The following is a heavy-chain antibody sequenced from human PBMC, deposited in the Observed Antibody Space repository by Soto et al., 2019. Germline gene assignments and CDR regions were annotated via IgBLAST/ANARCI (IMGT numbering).Heavy chain of an antibody. Sequence: GGALRLSCAASGFPFGENAMSWVRQAPGKGLEWVSGISDSGATTYYADSVRGRFTISRDNSKNTLYLQMKSLRAEDSASYYCAKEDTSSGSLDYWGQGALVTVSS. J-gene: IGHJ4*02. D-gene: IGHD6-19*01. V-gene: IGHV3-23*01. CDR2: ISDSGATT. CDR1: GFPFGENA. CDR3: AKEDTSSGSLDY.